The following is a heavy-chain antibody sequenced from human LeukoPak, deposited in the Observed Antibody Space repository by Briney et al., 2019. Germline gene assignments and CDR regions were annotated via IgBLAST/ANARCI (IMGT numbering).Heavy chain of an antibody. CDR1: GFTFTSYW. CDR3: ARVGNYYDSSGYYAY. CDR2: INTDGSSA. Sequence: GGSLRLSCAASGFTFTSYWMHWVRRSPGKGLVWVSRINTDGSSASYADSVKGRFTISRDNAKNTLYLQMNSLRAEDTAVYYCARVGNYYDSSGYYAYWGQGSLVTVSS. V-gene: IGHV3-74*01. D-gene: IGHD3-22*01. J-gene: IGHJ4*02.